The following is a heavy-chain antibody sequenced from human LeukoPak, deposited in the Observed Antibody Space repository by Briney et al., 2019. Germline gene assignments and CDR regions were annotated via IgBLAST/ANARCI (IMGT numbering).Heavy chain of an antibody. V-gene: IGHV5-10-1*01. CDR1: GYSFTSYW. Sequence: GESLKISCKGSGYSFTSYWISWVRQMPGKGLEWMVRIDPSDSYTNYSPSFQGHVTISADKSISTAYLQWSSLKASDTAMYYCARDDLDYYGSGQKKRSFDYWGQGTLVTVSS. CDR3: ARDDLDYYGSGQKKRSFDY. J-gene: IGHJ4*02. D-gene: IGHD3-10*01. CDR2: IDPSDSYT.